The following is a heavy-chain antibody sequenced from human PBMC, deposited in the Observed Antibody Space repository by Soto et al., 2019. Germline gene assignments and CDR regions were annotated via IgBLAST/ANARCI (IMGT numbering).Heavy chain of an antibody. CDR2: MYNTGST. Sequence: PSETLSLTCSVSGGSIGGYYGSWIRQPPGKGLEWIGYMYNTGSTVYNPPFKSRVTISVDTSKNQFSLKLNSVTAADTAVYYCARDLWGYCGTDCYPLDVWGQGTTVTSP. V-gene: IGHV4-59*01. D-gene: IGHD2-21*02. CDR1: GGSIGGYY. CDR3: ARDLWGYCGTDCYPLDV. J-gene: IGHJ6*02.